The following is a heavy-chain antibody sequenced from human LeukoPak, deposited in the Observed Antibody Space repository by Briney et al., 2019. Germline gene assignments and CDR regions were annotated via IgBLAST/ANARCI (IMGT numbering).Heavy chain of an antibody. CDR2: ISYDGSNK. CDR1: GFTFSSYS. Sequence: GKSLRLSCAASGFTFSSYSMHWVRQAPGKGLEWVAVISYDGSNKYYADSVKGRFTISRDNSKNTLYLQMNSLRAEDTAVYYCAKHVGSYYRNWFDPWGQGTLVTVSS. J-gene: IGHJ5*02. V-gene: IGHV3-30-3*02. D-gene: IGHD1-26*01. CDR3: AKHVGSYYRNWFDP.